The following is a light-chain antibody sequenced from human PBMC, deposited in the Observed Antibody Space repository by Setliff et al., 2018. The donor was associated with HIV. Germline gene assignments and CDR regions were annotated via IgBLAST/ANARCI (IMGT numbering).Light chain of an antibody. Sequence: AIQLTQSPSSLSASVGDRVTMTCRASQGISDSLAWYQQKPGKPPKLLIYGASNLERGVPSRFSGSGSGTHFTLTVSSLQPEDFATYYCQQFNNNPLTFGGGTRWIS. CDR2: GAS. CDR1: QGISDS. CDR3: QQFNNNPLT. J-gene: IGKJ4*01. V-gene: IGKV1D-13*01.